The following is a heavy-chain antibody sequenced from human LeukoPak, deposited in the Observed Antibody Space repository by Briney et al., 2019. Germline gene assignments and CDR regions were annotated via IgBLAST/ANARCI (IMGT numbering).Heavy chain of an antibody. V-gene: IGHV3-30*02. CDR2: MRYDGSDK. J-gene: IGHJ4*02. CDR3: AKDGPMYSSGWYVDS. D-gene: IGHD6-19*01. Sequence: GGSLRLSCAASGLTFSSFGMYWVRQAPGKGLEWVAFMRYDGSDKYYTDSVKGRFTISRDNSKNTLYLQMNSLRGEDTAVYYCAKDGPMYSSGWYVDSWGQGTLVTVSS. CDR1: GLTFSSFG.